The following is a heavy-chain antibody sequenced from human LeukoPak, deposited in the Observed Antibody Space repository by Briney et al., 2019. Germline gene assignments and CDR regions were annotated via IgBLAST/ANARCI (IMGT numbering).Heavy chain of an antibody. J-gene: IGHJ4*02. CDR3: ARAPDVDTYYFDY. V-gene: IGHV4-34*01. D-gene: IGHD3/OR15-3a*01. CDR1: GGSFSDYS. Sequence: SETLSLTCAVYGGSFSDYSWSWIRQPPGKGLEWIGEINHSGSTNYNPSLKSRVTISVDTSKNQFSLKLSSVTAADTAVYYCARAPDVDTYYFDYWGQGTLVTVSS. CDR2: INHSGST.